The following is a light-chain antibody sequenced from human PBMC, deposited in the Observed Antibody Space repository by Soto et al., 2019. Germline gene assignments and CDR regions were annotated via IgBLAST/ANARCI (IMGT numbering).Light chain of an antibody. CDR1: QSVSSY. V-gene: IGKV3-11*01. CDR2: DAS. CDR3: QQRSIWPT. J-gene: IGKJ2*01. Sequence: EIVLTQSPATLSLSPGERATLSCRASQSVSSYLAWYQQKPGQAPRLLIYDASNRATGIPARFSGSGSGTDFTLTISSLEPEDFAVYYCQQRSIWPTFGQGTKLEIK.